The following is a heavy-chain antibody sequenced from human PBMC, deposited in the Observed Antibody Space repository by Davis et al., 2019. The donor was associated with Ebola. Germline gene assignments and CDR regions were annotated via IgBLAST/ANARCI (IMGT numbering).Heavy chain of an antibody. CDR2: IYHSGST. V-gene: IGHV4-4*02. CDR3: ATRRLTFEAIDY. J-gene: IGHJ4*02. D-gene: IGHD3-9*01. CDR1: GGSIDNSYW. Sequence: MPSETLSLTCGVFGGSIDNSYWWRWVRQSPGKGLEWIGEIYHSGSTNYDPSLKRRVTMSVDKSKNQFSLKLSSVTAADTAVYYCATRRLTFEAIDYWGQGTLVTVSS.